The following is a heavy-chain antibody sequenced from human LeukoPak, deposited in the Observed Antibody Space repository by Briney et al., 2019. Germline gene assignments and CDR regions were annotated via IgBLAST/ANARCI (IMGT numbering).Heavy chain of an antibody. CDR2: INSDGSST. V-gene: IGHV3-74*01. Sequence: GGSLRLSCAASGFTFSSYWMHWVRQAPGKGLVWVSRINSDGSSTSYADSVKGRFTISRDNSKNTLYLQMNSLRAEDTAVYYCANKVYCSSTSCTVGQYYFDYWGQGTLVTVSS. D-gene: IGHD2-2*01. J-gene: IGHJ4*02. CDR1: GFTFSSYW. CDR3: ANKVYCSSTSCTVGQYYFDY.